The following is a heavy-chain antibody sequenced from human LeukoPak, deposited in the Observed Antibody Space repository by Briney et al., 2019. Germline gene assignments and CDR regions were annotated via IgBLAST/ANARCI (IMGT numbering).Heavy chain of an antibody. D-gene: IGHD1-26*01. CDR3: ARDGLSGDQAFDAFDI. Sequence: GGSLRLSCAASGFTFRSYEMSWVCQAPGKGLEWIAYIRSSGSNMYYADSVRGRFSISRDNAKDSLYLQMNSLRAEDTAIYYCARDGLSGDQAFDAFDIWGQGTMVTVSS. CDR1: GFTFRSYE. V-gene: IGHV3-48*03. J-gene: IGHJ3*02. CDR2: IRSSGSNM.